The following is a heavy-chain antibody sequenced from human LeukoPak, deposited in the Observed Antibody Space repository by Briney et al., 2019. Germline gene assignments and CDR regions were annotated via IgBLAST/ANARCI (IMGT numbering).Heavy chain of an antibody. D-gene: IGHD1-7*01. V-gene: IGHV3-11*05. CDR2: ISGRSIYT. CDR3: ARGMATTESFDI. Sequence: GGSLRLSCAASGFTFSDYYMSWIRQAPGKGLECASYISGRSIYTNYADSVKGRFTISRDNAKNSLYLQMNSLRAEDTAVYYCARGMATTESFDIWGQGTMVTVSS. J-gene: IGHJ3*02. CDR1: GFTFSDYY.